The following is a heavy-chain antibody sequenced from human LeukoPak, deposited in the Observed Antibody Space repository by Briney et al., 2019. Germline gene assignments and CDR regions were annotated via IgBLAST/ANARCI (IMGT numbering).Heavy chain of an antibody. D-gene: IGHD2-2*01. V-gene: IGHV1-18*01. Sequence: ASVKVSCKASGYTFTSYGISWVRQAPGQGLEWMGWISAYNGNTNYAQKLQGRVTMTTDTSTSTAYMELRSLRSDDPAVYYCARDPGFVVVPAAMGGDYWGQGTLVTVSS. CDR1: GYTFTSYG. CDR2: ISAYNGNT. J-gene: IGHJ4*02. CDR3: ARDPGFVVVPAAMGGDY.